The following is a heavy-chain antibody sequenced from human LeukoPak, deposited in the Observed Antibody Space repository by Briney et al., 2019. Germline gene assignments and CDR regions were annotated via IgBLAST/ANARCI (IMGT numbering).Heavy chain of an antibody. D-gene: IGHD5/OR15-5a*01. CDR1: GYTLTELS. Sequence: ASVKVSCKVSGYTLTELSIHWVRQAPGQGLEWMGGFNTEGGETIYAQKLQGRVTMPQDTSTDPGYMVLSSMGSEDTAVYYCTTVSAGSRVYWFDGWGQGSLVTVSS. V-gene: IGHV1-24*01. J-gene: IGHJ5*02. CDR2: FNTEGGET. CDR3: TTVSAGSRVYWFDG.